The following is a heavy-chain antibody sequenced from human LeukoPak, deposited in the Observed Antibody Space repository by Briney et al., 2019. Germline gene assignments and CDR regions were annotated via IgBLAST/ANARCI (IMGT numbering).Heavy chain of an antibody. J-gene: IGHJ6*03. CDR3: ARLKYYDSTGYSPGYYMDV. CDR1: GGSIINYY. Sequence: PSETLSLTCTVSGGSIINYYWSWIRQSAGTGLEWVWRIYITGSTNYNPSLQSRLSMSMDTSKNQFSLRLTSVSAADTAVYYCARLKYYDSTGYSPGYYMDVWGKGITVTVSS. V-gene: IGHV4-4*07. D-gene: IGHD3-22*01. CDR2: IYITGST.